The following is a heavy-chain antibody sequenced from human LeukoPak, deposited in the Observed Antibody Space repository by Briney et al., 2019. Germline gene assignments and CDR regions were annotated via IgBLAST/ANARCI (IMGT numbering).Heavy chain of an antibody. CDR2: INSDGSST. CDR1: GFTFSSYW. J-gene: IGHJ4*02. V-gene: IGHV3-74*01. Sequence: GGSLRLSCAASGFTFSSYWMHWVRQAPGKGLVWVSRINSDGSSTSYADSVRGRFTISRDNAKNTLYLQMNSLRAEDTAVYYCARSGYYYDSSDLIDYWGQGTLVTVSS. CDR3: ARSGYYYDSSDLIDY. D-gene: IGHD3-22*01.